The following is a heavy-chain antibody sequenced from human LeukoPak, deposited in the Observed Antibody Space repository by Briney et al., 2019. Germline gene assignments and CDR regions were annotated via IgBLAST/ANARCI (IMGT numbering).Heavy chain of an antibody. CDR3: ARNLWFGESSDAFDM. J-gene: IGHJ3*02. CDR2: SNPNSGGT. CDR1: GYTFTGYY. V-gene: IGHV1-2*02. Sequence: SVKVSCKASGYTFTGYYRHGVRQAAGQGLEWMGFSNPNSGGTNYAKKCQGRVTMTRDTSISTAYMDMSSLRYDDTAVYYCARNLWFGESSDAFDMWGQGTMVTVSS. D-gene: IGHD3-10*01.